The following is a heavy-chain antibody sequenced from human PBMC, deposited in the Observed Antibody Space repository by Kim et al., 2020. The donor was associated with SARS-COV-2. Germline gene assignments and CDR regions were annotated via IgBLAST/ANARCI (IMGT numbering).Heavy chain of an antibody. D-gene: IGHD3-10*01. Sequence: ASVKVSCKASGYNFVSYGISWVRQAPGQGLEWMGWISAYNGNTDSAQKFQDRITMTTDTSTSTAYMDLRSLRSDDTAVYYCARDPELYGSGSCDYWGQGTLVTVSS. V-gene: IGHV1-18*01. CDR1: GYNFVSYG. CDR3: ARDPELYGSGSCDY. CDR2: ISAYNGNT. J-gene: IGHJ4*02.